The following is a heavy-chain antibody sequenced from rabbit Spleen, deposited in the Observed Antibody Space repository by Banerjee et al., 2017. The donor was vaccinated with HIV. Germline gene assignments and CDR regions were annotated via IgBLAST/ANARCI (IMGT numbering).Heavy chain of an antibody. Sequence: QEQLKESGGRLVTPGGSLTLSCKASGFAFTTYYMSWVRQAPGKGLEWIGSIDPVFGIANYASWAKGRFTISKTSSTTVTLQMTRLTAADTATYFCASTLGWNFDDYGVPYYFNLWGPGTLVTVS. V-gene: IGHV1S45*01. CDR3: ASTLGWNFDDYGVPYYFNL. D-gene: IGHD2-1*01. CDR1: GFAFTTYYM. J-gene: IGHJ4*01. CDR2: IDPVFGIA.